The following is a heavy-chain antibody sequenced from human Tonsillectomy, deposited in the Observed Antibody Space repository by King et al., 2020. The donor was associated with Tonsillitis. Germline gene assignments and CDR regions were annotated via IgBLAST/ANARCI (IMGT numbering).Heavy chain of an antibody. V-gene: IGHV5-51*01. CDR2: IYPGDSET. CDR1: GYTFTTYW. Sequence: VQLVESGGEVKKPGESLKITCKGSGYTFTTYWIGWVRQMPGKGLEWMGFIYPGDSETTYSPSFQGQVTISADKSISTAYLQWSSLKASDTAMYYCARRSYGDFDYWGQGTLVTVSS. D-gene: IGHD4-17*01. CDR3: ARRSYGDFDY. J-gene: IGHJ4*02.